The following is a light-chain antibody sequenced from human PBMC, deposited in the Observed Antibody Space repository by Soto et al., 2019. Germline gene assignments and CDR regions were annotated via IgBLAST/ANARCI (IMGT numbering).Light chain of an antibody. J-gene: IGKJ3*01. CDR3: QQYDSYPRA. CDR1: QTINSW. CDR2: KAS. Sequence: DIQMTQSPSTLSASVGDRITITCRASQTINSWLAWYQQKPGKVPKLLIYKASSLETGVPSRFSGSRSGTQFTLTISSLQPDDFATYYCQQYDSYPRAFGSGTKVEIK. V-gene: IGKV1-5*03.